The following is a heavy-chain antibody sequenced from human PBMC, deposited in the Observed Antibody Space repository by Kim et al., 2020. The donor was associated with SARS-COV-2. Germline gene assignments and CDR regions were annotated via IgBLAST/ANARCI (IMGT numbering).Heavy chain of an antibody. V-gene: IGHV3-9*01. CDR3: ASLTDFDSYGMDV. J-gene: IGHJ6*02. D-gene: IGHD3-3*01. Sequence: GYADSVKGRFTISGDNAKNSLYLQMNSLRAEDTALYYCASLTDFDSYGMDVWGQGTTVTVSS.